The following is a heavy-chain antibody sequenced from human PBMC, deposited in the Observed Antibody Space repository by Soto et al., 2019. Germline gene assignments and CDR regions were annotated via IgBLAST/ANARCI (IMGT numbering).Heavy chain of an antibody. CDR2: MYSGGST. Sequence: PGGSLRLSCAASGFAVSNNYMSWVRQAPGKGLEWVSVMYSGGSTYYADSVKGRFTTSRDNSKNTLYLHMNSLRADDTAVYYCARTPYSGNLPFYYYGMDVWGQGTTVTVSS. V-gene: IGHV3-53*01. CDR1: GFAVSNNY. D-gene: IGHD5-12*01. CDR3: ARTPYSGNLPFYYYGMDV. J-gene: IGHJ6*02.